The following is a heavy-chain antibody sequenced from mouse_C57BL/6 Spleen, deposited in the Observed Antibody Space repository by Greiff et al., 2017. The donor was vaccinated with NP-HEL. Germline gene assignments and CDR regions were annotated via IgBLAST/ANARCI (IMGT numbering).Heavy chain of an antibody. V-gene: IGHV1-64*01. CDR1: GYTFTSYW. CDR2: IHPNSGST. J-gene: IGHJ4*01. Sequence: QVQLQQPGAELVKPGASVKLSCKASGYTFTSYWMHWVKQRPGQGLEWIGMIHPNSGSTNYNEKFKSKATLTVDKSSSTAYMQLSSLTSEDSAVYYCARSGSMVTTALRAMDYWGQGTSVTVSS. CDR3: ARSGSMVTTALRAMDY. D-gene: IGHD2-2*01.